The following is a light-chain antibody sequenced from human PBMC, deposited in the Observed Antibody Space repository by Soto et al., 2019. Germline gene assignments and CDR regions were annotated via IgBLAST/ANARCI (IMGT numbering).Light chain of an antibody. CDR2: KTS. J-gene: IGKJ4*01. CDR3: QQYSSYPLT. Sequence: DIQMSQSPSTLSASVGGRVTITCRASQGTGDWLAWYQQKPGKAPKLLIYKTSTLEGGVPSRFSGSGSETEFTLTISSLQPDDFATYYCQQYSSYPLTFGGVTKVDIK. V-gene: IGKV1-5*03. CDR1: QGTGDW.